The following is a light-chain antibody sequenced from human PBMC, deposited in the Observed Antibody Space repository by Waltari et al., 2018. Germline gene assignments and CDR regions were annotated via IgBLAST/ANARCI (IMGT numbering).Light chain of an antibody. CDR2: LNSDGTH. Sequence: QLVLTQSPSASAFLGASVKLTCTLSSGHSNYAIAWHQQQPEKGPRYLMKLNSDGTHNKGDGIPDRFSGSSSGAERYLTISSLQSEDEADYYCQTWGTGIRVFGGGTKLTVL. CDR3: QTWGTGIRV. J-gene: IGLJ3*02. V-gene: IGLV4-69*01. CDR1: SGHSNYA.